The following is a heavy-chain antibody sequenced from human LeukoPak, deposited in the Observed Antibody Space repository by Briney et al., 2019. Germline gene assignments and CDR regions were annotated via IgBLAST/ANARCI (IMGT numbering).Heavy chain of an antibody. J-gene: IGHJ4*02. CDR2: ISSSGSTI. CDR1: GFTFSSYE. D-gene: IGHD6-19*01. Sequence: GGSLRLSCAASGFTFSSYEMNWVRQAPGKGLEWVSYISSSGSTIYYADSVKGRFTISRDNAKNSLYLQMNSLRAEDTAVYYCARELAVAGTESFDYWGQGTLVTVSS. V-gene: IGHV3-48*03. CDR3: ARELAVAGTESFDY.